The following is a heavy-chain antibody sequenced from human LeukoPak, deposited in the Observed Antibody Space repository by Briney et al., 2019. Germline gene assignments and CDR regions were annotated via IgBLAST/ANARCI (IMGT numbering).Heavy chain of an antibody. CDR1: GFTFSSYA. V-gene: IGHV3-48*01. CDR2: ISRSSSTI. D-gene: IGHD3-3*01. CDR3: ARDSITIFGVILN. J-gene: IGHJ4*02. Sequence: QTGGSLRLSCAASGFTFSSYAMSWVRQAPGKGLEWVSYISRSSSTIYYADFVKGRFTVSRDNAKNSLYLQMNSLRAEDTAVYYCARDSITIFGVILNWGQGTLVTVSS.